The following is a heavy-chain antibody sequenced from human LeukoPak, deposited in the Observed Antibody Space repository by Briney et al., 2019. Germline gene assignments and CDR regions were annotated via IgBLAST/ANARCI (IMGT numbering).Heavy chain of an antibody. CDR1: GFTFSSYG. CDR3: AKGWHYDSYYYGMDV. CDR2: IWYDGSNK. V-gene: IGHV3-30*02. J-gene: IGHJ6*02. Sequence: PGGSLRLSCAASGFTFSSYGMHWVRQAPGKGLEWVAVIWYDGSNKYYADSVKGRFTISRDNSKNTLYLQMNSLRAEGTAVYYCAKGWHYDSYYYGMDVWGQGTTVTVSS. D-gene: IGHD3-3*01.